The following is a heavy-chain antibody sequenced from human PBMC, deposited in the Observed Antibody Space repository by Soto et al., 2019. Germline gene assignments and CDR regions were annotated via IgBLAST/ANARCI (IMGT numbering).Heavy chain of an antibody. D-gene: IGHD5-12*01. Sequence: QVQLVQSGAEEKKPGASVKVSCKASGYTLTNYATLWVRKAPGQRLEWMGWIKAGNGNTKYSQKFQGRVTITRDTSASTAYMELSSLRSEDTAVYYCARVSGYYLPDYWGQGTLVTVSS. J-gene: IGHJ4*02. CDR2: IKAGNGNT. CDR1: GYTLTNYA. V-gene: IGHV1-3*05. CDR3: ARVSGYYLPDY.